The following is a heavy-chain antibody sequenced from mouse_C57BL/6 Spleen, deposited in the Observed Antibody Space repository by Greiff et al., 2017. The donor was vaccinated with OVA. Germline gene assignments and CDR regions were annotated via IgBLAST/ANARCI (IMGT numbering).Heavy chain of an antibody. Sequence: EVKLMESGGGLVQPGGSLKLSCAASGFTFSDYGMAWVRQAPRQGPEWVAFISNLAYSIYYADTVTGRFTFSRENATNTLDLEMSSLRSEDTAMDYCARRGGYYEYFDVWGTGTTVTVSA. D-gene: IGHD2-3*01. J-gene: IGHJ1*03. V-gene: IGHV5-15*01. CDR1: GFTFSDYG. CDR3: ARRGGYYEYFDV. CDR2: ISNLAYSI.